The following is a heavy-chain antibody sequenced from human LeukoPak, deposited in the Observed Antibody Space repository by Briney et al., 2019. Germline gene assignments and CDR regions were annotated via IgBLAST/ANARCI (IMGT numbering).Heavy chain of an antibody. CDR1: GFTFSDYY. J-gene: IGHJ6*02. V-gene: IGHV3-11*01. Sequence: GGSLRLSCAASGFTFSDYYMSWLRQAPGKGLEGVSNISSNGSKIYYADSVKGRFTISRNNAKNSLYLQMNSLRAEDTAVYYCARDSNPETTPNYYYYGMDVWGQGTTVTVSS. D-gene: IGHD4-11*01. CDR3: ARDSNPETTPNYYYYGMDV. CDR2: ISSNGSKI.